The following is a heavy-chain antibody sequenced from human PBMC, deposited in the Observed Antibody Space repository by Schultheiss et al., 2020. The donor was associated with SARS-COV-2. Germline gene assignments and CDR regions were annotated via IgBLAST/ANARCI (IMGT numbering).Heavy chain of an antibody. D-gene: IGHD3-16*02. Sequence: GGSLRLSCAASGFTFSSYGMNWIRQAPGKGLEWVSYISSSGETKRYSDSVKGRFTISRDNAKNSLYLQMNSLRAEDTAVYYCARLDGEILFYGVDVWGQGTTVTVSS. CDR1: GFTFSSYG. J-gene: IGHJ6*02. CDR2: ISSSGETK. V-gene: IGHV3-48*04. CDR3: ARLDGEILFYGVDV.